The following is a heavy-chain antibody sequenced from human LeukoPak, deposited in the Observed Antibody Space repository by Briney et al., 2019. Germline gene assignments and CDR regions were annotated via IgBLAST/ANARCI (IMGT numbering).Heavy chain of an antibody. CDR3: ATAKIVVVIIDAFDI. Sequence: ASVKVSCKASGYTFTGYYMHWVRQAPGQGLEWMGWINPNSGGANYAQKFQGRVTMTEDTSTDTAYMELSSLRSEDTAVYYCATAKIVVVIIDAFDIWGQGTMVTVSS. CDR2: INPNSGGA. V-gene: IGHV1-2*02. CDR1: GYTFTGYY. D-gene: IGHD3-22*01. J-gene: IGHJ3*02.